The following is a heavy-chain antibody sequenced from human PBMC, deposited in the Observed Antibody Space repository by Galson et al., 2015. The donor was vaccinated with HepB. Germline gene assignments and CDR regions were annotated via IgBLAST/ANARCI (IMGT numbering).Heavy chain of an antibody. CDR1: GFTFSSYW. J-gene: IGHJ4*02. CDR3: AREKGREGDRVRGVTPPDY. CDR2: INSDGSST. V-gene: IGHV3-74*01. Sequence: SLRLSCAASGFTFSSYWMHWVRQAPGKGLVWVSRINSDGSSTSYADSVKGRFTISRDNAKNTLYLQMNSLRAEDTAVYYCAREKGREGDRVRGVTPPDYWGQGTLVTVSS. D-gene: IGHD3-10*01.